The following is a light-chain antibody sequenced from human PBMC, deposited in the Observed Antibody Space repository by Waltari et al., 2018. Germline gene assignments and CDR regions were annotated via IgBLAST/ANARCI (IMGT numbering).Light chain of an antibody. Sequence: DIVMTQSPASLAVSMGERATIHCQSSQSVLYSSNNKNYLAWYQQKPGQPPKLLICWASTRESGVPDRFSGSGSGTDFTLTISSLQAEDVAVYYCQQYYSTPWTFGQGTKGEIK. CDR1: QSVLYSSNNKNY. CDR2: WAS. V-gene: IGKV4-1*01. J-gene: IGKJ1*01. CDR3: QQYYSTPWT.